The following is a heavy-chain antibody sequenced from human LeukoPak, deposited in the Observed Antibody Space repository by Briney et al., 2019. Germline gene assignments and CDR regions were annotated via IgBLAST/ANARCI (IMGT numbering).Heavy chain of an antibody. CDR3: TRDLGYSRFDEGVFDI. CDR1: GFTFSSYG. D-gene: IGHD6-13*01. Sequence: GGSLRLSCAASGFTFSSYGMHWVRQAPGKGLEWVAFIRYDGSNKYYADSVKGRFTISRDNSKNTLYLQMNSLKTKDTAVYYCTRDLGYSRFDEGVFDIWGQGTMVTVSS. V-gene: IGHV3-30*02. CDR2: IRYDGSNK. J-gene: IGHJ3*02.